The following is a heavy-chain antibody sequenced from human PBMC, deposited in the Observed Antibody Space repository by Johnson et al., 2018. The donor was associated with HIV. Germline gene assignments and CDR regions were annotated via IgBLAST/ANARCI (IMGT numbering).Heavy chain of an antibody. V-gene: IGHV3-30*14. J-gene: IGHJ3*02. CDR3: EGGMSDWNCVDEDAWYI. D-gene: IGHD1-7*01. Sequence: QMQLVESGGGLVKPGGSLRLSCTISGFSFSDYYMSWFRQAPGKGLEWVAVISYDGSNKYYADSVKGRFTISRDNSKNTLYLQMNSLRAEDTAVYYCEGGMSDWNCVDEDAWYIWGQGTMVTVSS. CDR1: GFSFSDYY. CDR2: ISYDGSNK.